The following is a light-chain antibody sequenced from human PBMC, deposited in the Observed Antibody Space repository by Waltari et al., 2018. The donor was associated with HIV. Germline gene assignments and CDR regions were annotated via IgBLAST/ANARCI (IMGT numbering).Light chain of an antibody. CDR3: QSADSSDSSYV. CDR2: KAG. CDR1: ELADQY. J-gene: IGLJ1*01. V-gene: IGLV3-25*03. Sequence: SFELTQPPSVSVSPGQTARITCSGDELADQYVYWYQQKSGQAPVLVMYKAGERPSGVPERFFASTSGKTVTFIISGVQAEDEADYYCQSADSSDSSYVFGSGTKVTVL.